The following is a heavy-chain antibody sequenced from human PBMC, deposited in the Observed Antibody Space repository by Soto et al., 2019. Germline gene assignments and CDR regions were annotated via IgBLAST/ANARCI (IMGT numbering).Heavy chain of an antibody. Sequence: PSETLSLTCTVSGGSISSSSYYWGWIRQPPGKGLEWIGSIYYSGSTYYNPSLKSRVTISVDTSKNQFSLKLSSVTAADTAVYYCARQNYDILTGNWFDPWGQGTLVTVSS. D-gene: IGHD3-9*01. CDR2: IYYSGST. V-gene: IGHV4-39*01. CDR3: ARQNYDILTGNWFDP. J-gene: IGHJ5*02. CDR1: GGSISSSSYY.